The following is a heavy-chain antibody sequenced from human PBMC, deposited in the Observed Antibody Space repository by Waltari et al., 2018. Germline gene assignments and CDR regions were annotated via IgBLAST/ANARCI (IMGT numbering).Heavy chain of an antibody. Sequence: DSVKGRFTISRDNSRNTLFLQMNSLRAEDTAVYYCAKGAQTAWFDPWGQGTLVTVSS. V-gene: IGHV3-23*01. J-gene: IGHJ5*02. CDR3: AKGAQTAWFDP.